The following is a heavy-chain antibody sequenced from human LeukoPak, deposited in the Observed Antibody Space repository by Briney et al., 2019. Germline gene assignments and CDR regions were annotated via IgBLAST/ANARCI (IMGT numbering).Heavy chain of an antibody. D-gene: IGHD2-2*01. CDR3: ARAGGVPAAYFDF. CDR2: IHHSGST. V-gene: IGHV4-34*01. J-gene: IGHJ4*02. CDR1: GGSFSGYY. Sequence: PSETLSLTCAVYGGSFSGYYWSWIRQPPGKGLEWIGEIHHSGSTNYSPSLKSRVSISVDTSKNQFSLKLSSVTAADTAVYYCARAGGVPAAYFDFWGQGTLVTVSS.